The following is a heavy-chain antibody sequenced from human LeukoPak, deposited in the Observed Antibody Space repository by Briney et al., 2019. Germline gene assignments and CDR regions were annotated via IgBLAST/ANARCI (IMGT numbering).Heavy chain of an antibody. J-gene: IGHJ4*02. CDR3: AREGDRYYDSLTGYLDY. Sequence: ASVKVSCKASGGTFSSYAISWVRQAPGQGLEWMGGIIPIFGTANYAQKFQGRVTITTDESTSTAYMEPSSLRSEDTAVYYCAREGDRYYDSLTGYLDYWGQGTLVTVSS. CDR2: IIPIFGTA. CDR1: GGTFSSYA. D-gene: IGHD3-9*01. V-gene: IGHV1-69*05.